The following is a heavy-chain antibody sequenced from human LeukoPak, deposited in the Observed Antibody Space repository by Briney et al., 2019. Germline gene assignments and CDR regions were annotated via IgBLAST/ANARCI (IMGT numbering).Heavy chain of an antibody. CDR1: GGTFSSYA. J-gene: IGHJ5*02. Sequence: SVKVSCKASGGTFSSYAISWVRQAPGQGLEWMGGIIPIFGTASYAQKFQGRVTITADESTSTAYMELSSLRSEDTAVYYCARVPPAKSRHGWFDPWGQGTLVTVSS. V-gene: IGHV1-69*13. CDR2: IIPIFGTA. CDR3: ARVPPAKSRHGWFDP.